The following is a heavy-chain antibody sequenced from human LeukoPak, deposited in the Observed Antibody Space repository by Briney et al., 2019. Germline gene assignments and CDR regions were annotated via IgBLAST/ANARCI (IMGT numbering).Heavy chain of an antibody. D-gene: IGHD2-8*01. CDR1: GYTFTSYG. V-gene: IGHV1-18*01. Sequence: ASVKVSCKASGYTFTSYGISWVRQAPGQGLEWMGWISAYNGNTNYAQKLQGRVTMTTDTSTSTAYMELRSLRSDDTAVYYCAREGINNAGPDQYYYYMDVWGKGITATVSS. CDR2: ISAYNGNT. CDR3: AREGINNAGPDQYYYYMDV. J-gene: IGHJ6*03.